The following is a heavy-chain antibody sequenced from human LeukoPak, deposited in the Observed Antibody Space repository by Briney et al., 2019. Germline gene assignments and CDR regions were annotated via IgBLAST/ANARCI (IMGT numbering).Heavy chain of an antibody. J-gene: IGHJ4*02. D-gene: IGHD3-22*01. V-gene: IGHV3-23*01. CDR1: GFTFSSYA. CDR2: ISGSGGST. Sequence: GGSLRLSCAASGFTFSSYAMGWVRQAPGKGLEWVSAISGSGGSTYYADSVKGRFTISSDNSKNTLYLQMNSLRAEDTAVYYCAKKGYYDGSGYYMYYFDHWGQGTLVTVSS. CDR3: AKKGYYDGSGYYMYYFDH.